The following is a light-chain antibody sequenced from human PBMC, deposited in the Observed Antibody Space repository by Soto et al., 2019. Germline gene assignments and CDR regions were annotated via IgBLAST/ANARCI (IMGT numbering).Light chain of an antibody. CDR3: QQYGSSPWT. CDR1: QSIPSDTY. V-gene: IGKV3-20*01. Sequence: EIVLTQSPGTLSLSPGERATLSCRASQSIPSDTYLAWFQQKPGQDPRLLIYGEFSRASGVPDRFSVIGSRTDFTLIITRLEPEEVAFYDCQQYGSSPWTVGQLTKVDNK. CDR2: GEF. J-gene: IGKJ1*01.